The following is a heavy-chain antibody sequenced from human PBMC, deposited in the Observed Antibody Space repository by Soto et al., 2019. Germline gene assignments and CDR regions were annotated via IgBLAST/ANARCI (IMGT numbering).Heavy chain of an antibody. CDR2: INAGNGNT. D-gene: IGHD6-19*01. J-gene: IGHJ4*02. CDR1: GYTFTSYA. V-gene: IGHV1-3*01. CDR3: ARGYSSGWYDY. Sequence: QVQLVQSGAEVKKPGASVKVSCKASGYTFTSYAMHWVRQAPGQRLEWMGWINAGNGNTKYSQKFQGSVTITRDTSASTAYMELSSLRSEDTGVYYCARGYSSGWYDYWGQGTLVTVSS.